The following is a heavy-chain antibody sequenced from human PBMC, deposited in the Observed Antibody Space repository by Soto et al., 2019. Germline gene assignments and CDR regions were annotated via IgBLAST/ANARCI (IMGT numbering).Heavy chain of an antibody. CDR3: ARDRYGDCYDL. CDR1: GGSISSYY. Sequence: SETLSLTCTVSGGSISSYYWSWIRQPPGKGLEWIGYIYYSGSTNYNPSLKSRVTISVDTSKNQFSLKLSSVTAADTAVYYCARDRYGDCYDLWGQGTLVTVSS. J-gene: IGHJ4*02. V-gene: IGHV4-59*01. CDR2: IYYSGST. D-gene: IGHD4-17*01.